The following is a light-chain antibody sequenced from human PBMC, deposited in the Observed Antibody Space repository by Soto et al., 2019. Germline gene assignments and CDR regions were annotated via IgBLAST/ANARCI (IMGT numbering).Light chain of an antibody. CDR1: QTINNW. CDR3: QQYSSYSVYS. J-gene: IGKJ2*01. CDR2: KTS. V-gene: IGKV1-5*03. Sequence: DIQMTQSPSTLPASVGDRVTITCRASQTINNWLAWYQQKPGKAPKLLIYKTSTLQSGVPSRFRGSGSGTEFALTISCLQPDDFATYYCQQYSSYSVYSFGQGTKVEMK.